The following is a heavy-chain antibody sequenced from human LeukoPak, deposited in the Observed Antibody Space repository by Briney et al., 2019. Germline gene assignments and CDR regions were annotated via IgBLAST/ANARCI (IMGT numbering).Heavy chain of an antibody. V-gene: IGHV3-74*01. CDR1: EFTFSSYW. CDR2: INSDGNT. D-gene: IGHD6-13*01. Sequence: GGSLRLSCAASEFTFSSYWMHWVRQAPGKGLVWVSRINSDGNTSYADSVKGRFTISRDNAKNTLYLQMNSLRAEDTAVYYCARQSFTAASGRYFDLWGRGTLVTVSS. J-gene: IGHJ2*01. CDR3: ARQSFTAASGRYFDL.